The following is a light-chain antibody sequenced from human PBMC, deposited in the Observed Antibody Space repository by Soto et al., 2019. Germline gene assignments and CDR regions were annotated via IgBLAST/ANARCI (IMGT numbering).Light chain of an antibody. V-gene: IGKV3-15*01. CDR1: QSVTNN. J-gene: IGKJ3*01. CDR2: SAS. CDR3: LQYNNWPPYT. Sequence: EIVMTQSPVTLSVSPGERATLSCRASQSVTNNLAWYQQKPGQPPRLLIYSASTRAAGVPARFSGSGSGTEFTLTISSLQSEDFALYYGLQYNNWPPYTFGPGTKVDIK.